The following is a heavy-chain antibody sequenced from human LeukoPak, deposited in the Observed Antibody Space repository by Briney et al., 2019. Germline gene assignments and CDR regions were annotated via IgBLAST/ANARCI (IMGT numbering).Heavy chain of an antibody. D-gene: IGHD4-23*01. CDR1: GGSISTYY. V-gene: IGHV4-59*01. J-gene: IGHJ4*02. CDR3: ARDPAGNFGGAAYYFDS. CDR2: IYYSRST. Sequence: SETLSLTCSVSGGSISTYYWTWIRQPPGKGLEWIGYIYYSRSTQYNPSLKSRVTMSVEMSKNQFSLSLTSVTAADTAVYYCARDPAGNFGGAAYYFDSWGPGTLVTVSA.